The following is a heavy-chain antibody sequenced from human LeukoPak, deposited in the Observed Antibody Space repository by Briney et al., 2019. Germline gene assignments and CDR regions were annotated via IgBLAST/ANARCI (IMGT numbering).Heavy chain of an antibody. J-gene: IGHJ6*02. CDR2: IIPILGVA. V-gene: IGHV1-69*04. Sequence: ASVKVSCKASGGTFSSYAISWVRQAPGQGLEWMGRIIPILGVANYAQKFQGRVTITADKSTSTTYMELSSLRSEDTAVYYCARDLALYGSGSSDYYGMDVWGQGTTVTASS. CDR3: ARDLALYGSGSSDYYGMDV. CDR1: GGTFSSYA. D-gene: IGHD3-10*01.